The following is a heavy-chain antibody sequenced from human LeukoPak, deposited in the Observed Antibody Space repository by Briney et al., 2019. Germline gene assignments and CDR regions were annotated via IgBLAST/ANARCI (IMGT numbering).Heavy chain of an antibody. D-gene: IGHD2-8*01. CDR2: ISAYNGNT. V-gene: IGHV1-18*01. CDR1: GYTFTSYA. Sequence: GASVKVSCKASGYTFTSYAMNWVRQAPGQGLEWMGWISAYNGNTNYAQKLQGRVTMTTDTSTSTAYMELRSLRSDDTAVYYCARVNGGQLYDYWGQGTLVTVSS. J-gene: IGHJ4*02. CDR3: ARVNGGQLYDY.